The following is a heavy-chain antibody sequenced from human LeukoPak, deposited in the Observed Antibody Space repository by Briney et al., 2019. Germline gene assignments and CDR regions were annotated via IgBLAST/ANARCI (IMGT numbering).Heavy chain of an antibody. J-gene: IGHJ5*02. Sequence: ASVKVSCKASGYTFTSYYMHWVRQAPGQGLEWMGIINPSGGSTTYAQKFQGRVTMTRDTSTSTVYMDLSSLRSEDTAVYYCAWGLHVVSAFDPWGQGTLVTVSS. D-gene: IGHD1-26*01. V-gene: IGHV1-46*01. CDR3: AWGLHVVSAFDP. CDR1: GYTFTSYY. CDR2: INPSGGST.